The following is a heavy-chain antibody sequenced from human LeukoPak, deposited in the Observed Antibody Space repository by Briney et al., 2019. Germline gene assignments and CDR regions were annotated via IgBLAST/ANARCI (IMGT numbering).Heavy chain of an antibody. D-gene: IGHD2-21*02. CDR3: ARGGGCGGDCDAFDI. J-gene: IGHJ3*02. CDR2: IYYSGST. CDR1: GGSTSSYY. Sequence: SSETLSLTCTVSGGSTSSYYWSWIRQPPGKGLEWIGYIYYSGSTNYNPSLKSRVTISVDTSKNQFSLKLSSVTAADTAVYYCARGGGCGGDCDAFDIWGQGTMVTVSS. V-gene: IGHV4-59*01.